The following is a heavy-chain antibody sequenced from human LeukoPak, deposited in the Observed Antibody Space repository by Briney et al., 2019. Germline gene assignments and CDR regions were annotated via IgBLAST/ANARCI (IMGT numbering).Heavy chain of an antibody. CDR3: AKSGTHFDWLYNWFDP. CDR1: GFTFSSYA. V-gene: IGHV3-23*01. CDR2: ISGSGGST. J-gene: IGHJ5*02. D-gene: IGHD3-9*01. Sequence: PGGSLRLSCAASGFTFSSYAMSWVRQAPGKGLEWVSAISGSGGSTYYADSVKGRFTISRDNSKNTLYLQMNSLRAEDTAVYYCAKSGTHFDWLYNWFDPWGQGTLVTVSS.